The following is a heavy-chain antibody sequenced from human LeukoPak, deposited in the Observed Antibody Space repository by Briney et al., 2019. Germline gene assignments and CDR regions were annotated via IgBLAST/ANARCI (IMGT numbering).Heavy chain of an antibody. D-gene: IGHD2-15*01. J-gene: IGHJ4*02. CDR1: GFTFSNAW. CDR3: TTDIYIVVVVAASG. V-gene: IGHV3-15*01. CDR2: IKSKTDGGTT. Sequence: GGSLRLSCAASGFTFSNAWMSWVRQAPGKGLEWVGRIKSKTDGGTTDYAAPVKGRFTISRDDSKNMLYLQMNSLKTEDTAVYYCTTDIYIVVVVAASGWGQGPLVTVSS.